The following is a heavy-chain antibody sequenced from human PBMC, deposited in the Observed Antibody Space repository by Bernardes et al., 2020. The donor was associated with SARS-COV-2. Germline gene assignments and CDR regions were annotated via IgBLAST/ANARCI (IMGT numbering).Heavy chain of an antibody. CDR2: ISWNSGSI. D-gene: IGHD3-22*01. V-gene: IGHV3-9*01. CDR3: VLGGGYPFDY. J-gene: IGHJ4*02. Sequence: GGSLRLSCAASGFTFDDYAMHWVRQAPGKGLEWVSGISWNSGSIGYADSVKGRFTISRDNAKNSLYLQMNSLRAEDTALYYCVLGGGYPFDYWGQGTLVTVSS. CDR1: GFTFDDYA.